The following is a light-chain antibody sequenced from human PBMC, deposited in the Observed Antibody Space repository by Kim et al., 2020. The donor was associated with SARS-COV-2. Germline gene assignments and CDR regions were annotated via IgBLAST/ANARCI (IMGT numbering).Light chain of an antibody. CDR1: NSNIGRDY. Sequence: QSVLTQPPSVSGTRGQRVTMSCSGSNSNIGRDYVRWYHQLPGTAPKVVIHKNDQRPSGVPDRFSGPKSGTSASLAISGLRSEDECDYYCAGWDDTLSGIFFGGGAQLTVL. V-gene: IGLV1-47*01. CDR3: AGWDDTLSGIF. CDR2: KND. J-gene: IGLJ2*01.